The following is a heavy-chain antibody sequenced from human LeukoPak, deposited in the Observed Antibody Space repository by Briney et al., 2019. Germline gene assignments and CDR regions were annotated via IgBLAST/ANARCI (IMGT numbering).Heavy chain of an antibody. J-gene: IGHJ4*02. Sequence: KPSETLSLTCAVYGGSFSGYYWRWIREPPGKGLEWIGEINHSGSTNYNPSLKSRVTISVDTSKNQFSLKLSSVTAADTAVYYCARGRRDSWGIVVVPAAMLNYWGQGTLVTVSS. CDR2: INHSGST. V-gene: IGHV4-34*01. CDR1: GGSFSGYY. D-gene: IGHD2-2*01. CDR3: ARGRRDSWGIVVVPAAMLNY.